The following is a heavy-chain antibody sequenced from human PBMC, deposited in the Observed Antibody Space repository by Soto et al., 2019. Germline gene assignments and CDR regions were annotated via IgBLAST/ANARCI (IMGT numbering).Heavy chain of an antibody. CDR1: GHTFSSYG. CDR3: ARALYCSGGSCYFDH. V-gene: IGHV1-18*01. J-gene: IGHJ4*02. D-gene: IGHD2-15*01. Sequence: QVQLVQSGAEVVKPGASVRVSCKTSGHTFSSYGFTWVRQAPGQGLEWMGWISAYSGNTNYAQKFQGRVTVTTDTSTSTAYMELRSLRSDDTAVYYCARALYCSGGSCYFDHWGQGTLVTVSS. CDR2: ISAYSGNT.